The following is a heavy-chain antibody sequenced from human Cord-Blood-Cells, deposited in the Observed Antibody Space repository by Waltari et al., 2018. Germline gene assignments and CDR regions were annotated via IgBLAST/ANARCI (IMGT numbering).Heavy chain of an antibody. J-gene: IGHJ4*02. D-gene: IGHD3-10*01. CDR2: IYHSGGS. V-gene: IGHV4-38-2*01. CDR1: GYSISSGYY. CDR3: GGGDYYGSGSYYVYFDY. Sequence: QVQLQESGPGLVKPSETLSLTCAVSGYSISSGYYWGWIRQPPGKGVEWIGSIYHSGGSYYNPPPKSRVTISVDTSKNQFSRKLSSVTAADTAVDYCGGGDYYGSGSYYVYFDYWGQGTLVTVSS.